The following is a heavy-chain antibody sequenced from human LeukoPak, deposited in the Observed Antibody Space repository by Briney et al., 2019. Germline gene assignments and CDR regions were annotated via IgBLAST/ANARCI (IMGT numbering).Heavy chain of an antibody. V-gene: IGHV3-15*01. CDR2: IKSKTDGGTT. D-gene: IGHD5-18*01. J-gene: IGHJ6*03. CDR1: GFTFSNAW. Sequence: PGGSLRLSCAASGFTFSNAWMSWVRRAPGKGLEWVGRIKSKTDGGTTDYAAPVKGRFTISRDDSKNTLYLQMNSLKTEDTAVYYCTTGLDTAMVNYYYYMDVWGKGTTVTVSS. CDR3: TTGLDTAMVNYYYYMDV.